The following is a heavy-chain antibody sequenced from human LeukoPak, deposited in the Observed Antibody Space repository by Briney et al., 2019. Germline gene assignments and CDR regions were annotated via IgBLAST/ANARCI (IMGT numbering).Heavy chain of an antibody. CDR3: ARDTHGDILTGAFDY. CDR2: INPSGGST. CDR1: GYTFTSYY. J-gene: IGHJ4*02. V-gene: IGHV1-46*01. D-gene: IGHD3-9*01. Sequence: ASVKVSCKASGYTFTSYYMHWVRQAPGQGLEWMGIINPSGGSTSYAQRLQGRVTMTRDTSTSTVYMELSSLRSEDTAVYYCARDTHGDILTGAFDYWGQGTLVTVSS.